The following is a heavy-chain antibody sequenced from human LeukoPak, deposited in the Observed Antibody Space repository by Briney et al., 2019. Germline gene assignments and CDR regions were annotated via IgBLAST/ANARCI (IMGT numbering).Heavy chain of an antibody. CDR1: GFTFSSYG. D-gene: IGHD3-22*01. CDR3: ARDSLYYYDSTPFDY. J-gene: IGHJ4*02. Sequence: GGSLRLSCAASGFTFSSYGMHWVRQAPGKGLEWVAFIRHDGSNKYYADSVKGQFTISRDNSRNTLYLQMNSLRAEDTAVYYCARDSLYYYDSTPFDYWGQGTLVTVSS. V-gene: IGHV3-30*02. CDR2: IRHDGSNK.